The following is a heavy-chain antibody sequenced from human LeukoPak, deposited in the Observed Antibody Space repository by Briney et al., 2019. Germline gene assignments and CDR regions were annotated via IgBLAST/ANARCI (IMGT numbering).Heavy chain of an antibody. V-gene: IGHV3-23*01. CDR2: ITGSGSNT. D-gene: IGHD6-6*01. CDR1: GFTFSNYV. Sequence: PGGSLRLSCAASGFTFSNYVMSWVRQAPGKGLEWVSSITGSGSNTYDADLVKGRFTISRDNSKNTLYLQMNSLRAEDTAVYYCAKAVPYSSSLEYWYFDLWGRGTLVTVSS. CDR3: AKAVPYSSSLEYWYFDL. J-gene: IGHJ2*01.